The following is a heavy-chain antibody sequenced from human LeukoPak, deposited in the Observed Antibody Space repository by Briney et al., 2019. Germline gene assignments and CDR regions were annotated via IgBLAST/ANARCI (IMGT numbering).Heavy chain of an antibody. CDR1: GGSVNSYY. J-gene: IGHJ4*02. CDR3: ARDTPHPRGNFFES. Sequence: PSETLSLTCTVSGGSVNSYYWTWIRQPAGKGLEWIGRIFGSGSSRYSPSLKDRVTMSIDTSEHQIFLRLHSVTAADTAVYFCARDTPHPRGNFFESWGQGTLVTVSS. CDR2: IFGSGSS. V-gene: IGHV4-4*07.